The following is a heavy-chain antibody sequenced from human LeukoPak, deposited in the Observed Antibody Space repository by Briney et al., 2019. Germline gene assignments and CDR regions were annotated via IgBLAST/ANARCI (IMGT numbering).Heavy chain of an antibody. V-gene: IGHV1-8*03. CDR3: AGVGYYDFWSGYPGWFDP. D-gene: IGHD3-3*01. J-gene: IGHJ5*02. Sequence: GASVKVSCKASGYTLTSYDINWVRHATGQGLEWMGWMNPNSGNTGYAQKFQGRVTITRNTSISTAYTELSSPRSAEKAVYYCAGVGYYDFWSGYPGWFDPWGQGTLVTVSS. CDR1: GYTLTSYD. CDR2: MNPNSGNT.